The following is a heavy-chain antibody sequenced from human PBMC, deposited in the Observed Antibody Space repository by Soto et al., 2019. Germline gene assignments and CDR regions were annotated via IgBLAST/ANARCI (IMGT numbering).Heavy chain of an antibody. V-gene: IGHV4-34*01. Sequence: QVQLQQWGAGLLKPSETLSLTCAVYGGSFSGYYWSWIRQPPGKGLEWIGEINHSGSTNYNPSLKSRVTISVDTSKNQFSLKLSSVTAADTAVYYCARVQAAVVVAATGNGWFDPWGQGTLVTVSS. CDR3: ARVQAAVVVAATGNGWFDP. CDR1: GGSFSGYY. J-gene: IGHJ5*02. D-gene: IGHD2-15*01. CDR2: INHSGST.